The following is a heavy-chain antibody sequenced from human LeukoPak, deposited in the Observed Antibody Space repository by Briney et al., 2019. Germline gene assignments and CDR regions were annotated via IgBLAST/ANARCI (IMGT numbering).Heavy chain of an antibody. CDR2: ICSNGGCT. Sequence: GGSLRLSCAASGFTFSSFAMHWVRQAPGKQLEYVSAICSNGGCTYYANSVKGRFTISRDNSKNTLYLQMGSLRAEDMAVYYCARCGYYSNYDYWGQGTLVTVSS. D-gene: IGHD4-11*01. CDR1: GFTFSSFA. J-gene: IGHJ4*02. V-gene: IGHV3-64*01. CDR3: ARCGYYSNYDY.